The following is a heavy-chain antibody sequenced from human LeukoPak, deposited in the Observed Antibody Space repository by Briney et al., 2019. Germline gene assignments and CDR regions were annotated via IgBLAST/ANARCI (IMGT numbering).Heavy chain of an antibody. D-gene: IGHD3-22*01. CDR1: GGTLSSYA. Sequence: SVKDSCKASGGTLSSYAIRWVRQAPGQGLEWLGRIIPIHGIANYAQKFQGRVTITADKSTSTAYMELSSLRSEDTAVYYCASPYYYDSSGYHYYYYGMDVWGQGTTVTVSS. V-gene: IGHV1-69*10. CDR2: IIPIHGIA. CDR3: ASPYYYDSSGYHYYYYGMDV. J-gene: IGHJ6*02.